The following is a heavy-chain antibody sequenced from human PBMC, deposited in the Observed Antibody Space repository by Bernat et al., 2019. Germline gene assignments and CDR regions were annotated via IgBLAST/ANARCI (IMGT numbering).Heavy chain of an antibody. V-gene: IGHV3-7*03. CDR3: ARIGYSSSSFDY. CDR1: GFTFSTYW. D-gene: IGHD6-6*01. J-gene: IGHJ4*02. CDR2: INQDGSVK. Sequence: EVQLVESGGDLVQRGGSLRLSCAASGFTFSTYWMTWVRQAPGKGLEWVANINQDGSVKYYVDSVKGRFTMSRDNAKNSLYLQMNSLRVEDTAAYYCARIGYSSSSFDYWGQGTLVTVSS.